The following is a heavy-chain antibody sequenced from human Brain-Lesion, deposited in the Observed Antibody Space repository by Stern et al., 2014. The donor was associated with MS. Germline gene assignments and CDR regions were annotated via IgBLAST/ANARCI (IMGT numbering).Heavy chain of an antibody. D-gene: IGHD2-2*01. Sequence: QLQLQESGPGLVKPSQTLSLSCTVSGGSISSGGYYWSWIRQPAGKGLEWIGRIFNSGSTSYNPSPQSRVPISINKTQKQFSLSVNPMTAADTAVYYCARGRVVPGFQYYATDVWGQGTTVIVSS. CDR1: GGSISSGGYY. CDR3: ARGRVVPGFQYYATDV. V-gene: IGHV4-61*02. J-gene: IGHJ6*02. CDR2: IFNSGST.